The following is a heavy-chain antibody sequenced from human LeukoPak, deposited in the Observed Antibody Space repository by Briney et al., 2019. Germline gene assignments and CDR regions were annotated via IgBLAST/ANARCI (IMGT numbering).Heavy chain of an antibody. CDR2: IRSRTYGCKT. J-gene: IGHJ4*02. V-gene: IGHV3-49*04. CDR3: ARDQYAGYDPYYFDY. Sequence: SGGSLRLSCTASGFTFGAYAMTWVRQAPGKGLEWVSFIRSRTYGCKTEYAAAVKGRFTISREDTKSIAYMQIHSLKTEDTAVYYCARDQYAGYDPYYFDYWGQGTLVTVSS. D-gene: IGHD2-2*01. CDR1: GFTFGAYA.